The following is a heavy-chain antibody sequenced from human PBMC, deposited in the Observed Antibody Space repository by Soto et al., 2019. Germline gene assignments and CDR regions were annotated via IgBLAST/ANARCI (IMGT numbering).Heavy chain of an antibody. J-gene: IGHJ5*02. Sequence: QVQLVQSGAEVKKPGASVKVSCKASGYTFTSYGISWVRQAPGQGLEWMGWISAYNGNTNYAQKLQGRVTLTTDTTTSTAYMELRSLRSDDTAVYYCARDPHLTSGEHADNWFDPWGQGTLVTVSS. CDR1: GYTFTSYG. D-gene: IGHD1-26*01. CDR3: ARDPHLTSGEHADNWFDP. CDR2: ISAYNGNT. V-gene: IGHV1-18*01.